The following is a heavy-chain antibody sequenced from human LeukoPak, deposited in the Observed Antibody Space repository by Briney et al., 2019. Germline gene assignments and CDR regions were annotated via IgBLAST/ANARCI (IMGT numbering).Heavy chain of an antibody. Sequence: GGSLRLSCPASGFTFSDYYMSWIRQAPGKGLEWVAVISYDGGNKYYAASVKGRFTISRDNSKNTLYLQMNSLRAEDTAVYYCARGWPRYDSRAAGAFDIWGQGTMVTVSS. D-gene: IGHD3-22*01. J-gene: IGHJ3*02. V-gene: IGHV3-30-3*01. CDR3: ARGWPRYDSRAAGAFDI. CDR2: ISYDGGNK. CDR1: GFTFSDYY.